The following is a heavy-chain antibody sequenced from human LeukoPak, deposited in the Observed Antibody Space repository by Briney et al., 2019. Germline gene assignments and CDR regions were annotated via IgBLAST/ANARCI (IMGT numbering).Heavy chain of an antibody. Sequence: PGGSLRLSCSASGFTFSSYAMHWVRQAPGKGLEYVSAIRSNGGSTFYADSVKGRFTISRDNSNNTLYLQMNSLRAEDTAVYYCGKEFSSSWFFWGQGTLVTVSS. CDR3: GKEFSSSWFF. D-gene: IGHD6-13*01. J-gene: IGHJ4*02. V-gene: IGHV3-64*04. CDR2: IRSNGGST. CDR1: GFTFSSYA.